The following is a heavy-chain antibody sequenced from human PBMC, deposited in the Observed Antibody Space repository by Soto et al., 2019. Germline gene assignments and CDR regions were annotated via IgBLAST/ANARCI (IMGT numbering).Heavy chain of an antibody. J-gene: IGHJ5*02. D-gene: IGHD2-2*01. CDR3: ARDRQLGYCSSTRCSNWFDP. Sequence: ASVKVSCKASGYTFTGYYMHWVRQAPGQGLEWMGWINPNSGGTNYAQKFQGWVTMTRDTSISTAYMELSRLRSEDTAVYYCARDRQLGYCSSTRCSNWFDPWGQGTLVNVAS. V-gene: IGHV1-2*04. CDR2: INPNSGGT. CDR1: GYTFTGYY.